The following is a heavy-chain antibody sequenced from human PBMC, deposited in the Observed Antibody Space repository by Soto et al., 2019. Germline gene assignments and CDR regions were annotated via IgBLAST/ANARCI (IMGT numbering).Heavy chain of an antibody. CDR2: ISGSGGST. D-gene: IGHD4-17*01. V-gene: IGHV3-23*01. Sequence: EVQLLESGGGLVQPGGSLRLSCAASGFTFSSYAMSWVRQAPGKGLEWVSAISGSGGSTYYADSVKGRFTISRDNSKNTLYLQMNRLRAEDTAVYYCATDPWGATVPYLCYWGQGTLVTVSS. CDR3: ATDPWGATVPYLCY. J-gene: IGHJ4*02. CDR1: GFTFSSYA.